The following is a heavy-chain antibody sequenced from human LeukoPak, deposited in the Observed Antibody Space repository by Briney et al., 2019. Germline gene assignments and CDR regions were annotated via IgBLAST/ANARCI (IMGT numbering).Heavy chain of an antibody. CDR1: GASISSSYW. CDR2: IHHSGST. Sequence: SETLSLTCAVSGASISSSYWWSWVRHPPGKGLEWIGEIHHSGSTKYNPSLKSRVTISVDKSKNQFSLKLSSVTAADTAVYYCAPSPCSGDSCYRFDFWGQGTQVTISS. D-gene: IGHD2-15*01. J-gene: IGHJ4*02. V-gene: IGHV4-4*02. CDR3: APSPCSGDSCYRFDF.